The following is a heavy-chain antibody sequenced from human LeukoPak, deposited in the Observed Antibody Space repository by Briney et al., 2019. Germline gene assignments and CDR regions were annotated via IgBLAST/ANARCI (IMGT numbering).Heavy chain of an antibody. Sequence: GGSLRLSCAASGFTFSSYTMNWVRQAPGKGLEWVSIISSGSSYIHYADSVKGRFTISRDNAKNSLYLQMNSLRAEDTAVYYCARDTYYYGSGIQPQLDYWGQGTLVTVSS. D-gene: IGHD3-10*01. CDR1: GFTFSSYT. J-gene: IGHJ4*02. V-gene: IGHV3-21*04. CDR3: ARDTYYYGSGIQPQLDY. CDR2: ISSGSSYI.